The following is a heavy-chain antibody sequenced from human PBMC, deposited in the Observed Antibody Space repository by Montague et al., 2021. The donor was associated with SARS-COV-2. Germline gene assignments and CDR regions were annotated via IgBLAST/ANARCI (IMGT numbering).Heavy chain of an antibody. Sequence: SETLSLTCTVSGGSISSYYWSWIRQPPGKGLEWIGYIYYSGSTNYNPSLKSRVTISVDTSKNQFSLKLSSVTAADTAVYYCARREAGDCSGGSCYSSGFDHWGQGTLVTVSS. D-gene: IGHD2-15*01. J-gene: IGHJ5*02. CDR2: IYYSGST. V-gene: IGHV4-59*08. CDR1: GGSISSYY. CDR3: ARREAGDCSGGSCYSSGFDH.